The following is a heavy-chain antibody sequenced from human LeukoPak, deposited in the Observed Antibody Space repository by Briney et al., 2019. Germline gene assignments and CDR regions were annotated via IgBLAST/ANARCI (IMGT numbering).Heavy chain of an antibody. CDR3: AKRGASASIWLY. Sequence: GGSLRLSCAASGFTFSTYAMSWVRQIPGKGLEWVSAISGSDDGTYYADSVQGRFTISRDNAKNSLYLQMNSLRAEDTGVYYCAKRGASASIWLYWGQGTLVTVSS. D-gene: IGHD5-12*01. CDR2: ISGSDDGT. CDR1: GFTFSTYA. J-gene: IGHJ4*02. V-gene: IGHV3-23*01.